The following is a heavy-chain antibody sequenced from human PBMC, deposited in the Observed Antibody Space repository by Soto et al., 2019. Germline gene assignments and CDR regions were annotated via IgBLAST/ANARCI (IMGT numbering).Heavy chain of an antibody. CDR1: GDSFNDYY. Sequence: ASVKVSCKTSGDSFNDYYIHWVRQAPGQGLEWKGWIKPNGGATKYAQKFQGRVTVTRDTSIRTVYMELSSLRSDDTALYYCARESGGATATLDYYYFYMDVWGKGTTVTVSS. CDR2: IKPNGGAT. D-gene: IGHD5-12*01. V-gene: IGHV1-2*02. J-gene: IGHJ6*03. CDR3: ARESGGATATLDYYYFYMDV.